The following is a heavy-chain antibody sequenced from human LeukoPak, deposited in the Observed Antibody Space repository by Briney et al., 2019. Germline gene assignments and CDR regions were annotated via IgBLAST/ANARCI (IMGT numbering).Heavy chain of an antibody. V-gene: IGHV5-51*01. J-gene: IGHJ4*02. Sequence: GESLKISCKGSGYSFTSYWIGWVRQMPGKGLEWMGIIYPGDSDTRYSPSFQGQVTTSADKSISTAYLQWSSLKASDTAMYYCARTSVVPAAILDYWGQGTLVTVSS. CDR1: GYSFTSYW. CDR2: IYPGDSDT. CDR3: ARTSVVPAAILDY. D-gene: IGHD2-2*01.